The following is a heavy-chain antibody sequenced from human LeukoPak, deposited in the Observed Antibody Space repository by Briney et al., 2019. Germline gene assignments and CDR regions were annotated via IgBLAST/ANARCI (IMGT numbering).Heavy chain of an antibody. CDR1: GGSISSYY. CDR3: ARGLLTTGRFDP. Sequence: NSSETLSLTCTVSGGSISSYYWSWLRQPAGKGLEWIGRIYTSGSTNYNPSLKSRVTMSVDTSKNQFSLKLSSVTAADTAVSYCARGLLTTGRFDPWGQGTPVTVYS. CDR2: IYTSGST. D-gene: IGHD4-11*01. V-gene: IGHV4-4*07. J-gene: IGHJ5*02.